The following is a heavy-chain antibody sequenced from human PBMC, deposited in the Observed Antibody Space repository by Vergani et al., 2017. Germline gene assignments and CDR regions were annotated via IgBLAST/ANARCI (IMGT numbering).Heavy chain of an antibody. D-gene: IGHD6-13*01. CDR2: ISYHGSNK. CDR3: AKDRVPDGYSSSCDPDH. V-gene: IGHV3-30*18. Sequence: QVQLVESGGGVVQPGRSLRLSCAASGFTFSTYGMHWVRQAPGKGLEWVAVISYHGSNKYYADSVKGRFTISRDNSKNTLDLQMNSLRTEDTAVYYCAKDRVPDGYSSSCDPDHWGQGTLVTVSS. CDR1: GFTFSTYG. J-gene: IGHJ5*02.